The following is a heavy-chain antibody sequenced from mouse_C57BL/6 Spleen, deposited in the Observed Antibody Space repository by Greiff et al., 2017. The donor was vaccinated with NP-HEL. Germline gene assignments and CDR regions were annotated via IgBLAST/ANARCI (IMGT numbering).Heavy chain of an antibody. D-gene: IGHD4-1*01. CDR2: IYPGDGDT. CDR3: APLTGNAMDY. CDR1: GYAFSSYW. Sequence: VKLMESGAELVKPGASVKISCKASGYAFSSYWMNWVKQRPGKGLEWIGQIYPGDGDTNYNGKFKGKATLTADKSSSTAYMQLSSLTSEDSAVYFCAPLTGNAMDYWGQGTSVTFSS. V-gene: IGHV1-80*01. J-gene: IGHJ4*01.